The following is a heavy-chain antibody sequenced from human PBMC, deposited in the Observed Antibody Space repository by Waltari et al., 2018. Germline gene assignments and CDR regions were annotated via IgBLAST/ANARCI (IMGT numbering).Heavy chain of an antibody. CDR3: ARSGTYRGYFDY. V-gene: IGHV4-39*01. D-gene: IGHD1-26*01. J-gene: IGHJ4*02. CDR1: GGSIGSRNHY. CDR2: IYYSGNT. Sequence: QLQLQESGPGLVKPSATPSLTCTVSGGSIGSRNHYWGWIRQPPGKGLEWIGSIYYSGNTYYNPSLKSRVTISVDTSKNQFSLRLSSATAADTAVYYCARSGTYRGYFDYWGQGTLVTVSS.